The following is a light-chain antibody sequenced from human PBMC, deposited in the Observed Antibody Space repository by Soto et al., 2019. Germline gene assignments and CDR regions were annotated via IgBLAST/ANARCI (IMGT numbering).Light chain of an antibody. CDR3: LQDHNYPRT. J-gene: IGKJ1*01. Sequence: AIQMTQSPSSLSASVGDRVTITCRASQDIRIDLGWYQQRPGKAPNLLISAASSLQSGVPSRFSGSGSGTDFTLTISSLQPEDFATYYCLQDHNYPRTFGQGTKVEI. CDR1: QDIRID. V-gene: IGKV1-6*01. CDR2: AAS.